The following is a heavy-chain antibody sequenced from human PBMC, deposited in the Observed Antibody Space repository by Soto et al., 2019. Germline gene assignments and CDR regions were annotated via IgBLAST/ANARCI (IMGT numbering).Heavy chain of an antibody. CDR1: VFTFSSYG. V-gene: IGHV3-30*18. J-gene: IGHJ6*01. CDR3: AKEDLNCSSTSCSTYHYYYYGMEV. Sequence: PVGSLRLSCAASVFTFSSYGMHCVRHSPGKWLEWVAVISYDGSNKYYADSVKGRFTISRDNSKNTLYLQMNSLRAEDTAVYYCAKEDLNCSSTSCSTYHYYYYGMEVLGQATRVNVS. CDR2: ISYDGSNK. D-gene: IGHD2-2*02.